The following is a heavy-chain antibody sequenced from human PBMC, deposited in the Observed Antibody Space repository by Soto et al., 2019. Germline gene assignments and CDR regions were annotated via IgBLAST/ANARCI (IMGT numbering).Heavy chain of an antibody. CDR2: ISGYNGDT. CDR1: GYTFTRYG. J-gene: IGHJ6*02. D-gene: IGHD2-8*01. Sequence: QGQLVQSGAEVKKPGASVKVSCKASGYTFTRYGISWVRQAPGRGLEWMGWISGYNGDTNYAQKFQGRVTMTVDTSTTTAFMELRSLTSDDRAVYYCAKNGQPPYYYYGMDVWGQGTTVTVSS. CDR3: AKNGQPPYYYYGMDV. V-gene: IGHV1-18*01.